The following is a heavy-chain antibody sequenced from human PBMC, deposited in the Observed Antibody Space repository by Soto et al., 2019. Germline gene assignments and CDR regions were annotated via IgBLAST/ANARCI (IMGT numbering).Heavy chain of an antibody. V-gene: IGHV4-59*01. Sequence: KSSETLSLTCTVSGGSISSFYWSWIRQPPGKGLEWIGYIYYSGSTNYNPSLKSRVTMSVDTSKNQFSLKLTSVTAADTAVYYCARGDTYFDYWGQGTLVTVSS. J-gene: IGHJ4*02. CDR1: GGSISSFY. CDR3: ARGDTYFDY. D-gene: IGHD5-18*01. CDR2: IYYSGST.